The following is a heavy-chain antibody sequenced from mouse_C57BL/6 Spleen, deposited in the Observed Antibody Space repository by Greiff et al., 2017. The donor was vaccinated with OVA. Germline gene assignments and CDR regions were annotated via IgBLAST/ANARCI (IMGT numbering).Heavy chain of an antibody. Sequence: VQLQQSGPELVKPGASVKISCKASGYTFTDYYMNWVKQSHGKSLEWIGDIHPNNGGTSYNQKFKGKATLTVDKSSSTAYMELRSLTSEDSAVYYCARSPYDGNYAWFAYWGQGTLVTVSA. CDR3: ARSPYDGNYAWFAY. V-gene: IGHV1-26*01. CDR1: GYTFTDYY. CDR2: IHPNNGGT. D-gene: IGHD2-3*01. J-gene: IGHJ3*01.